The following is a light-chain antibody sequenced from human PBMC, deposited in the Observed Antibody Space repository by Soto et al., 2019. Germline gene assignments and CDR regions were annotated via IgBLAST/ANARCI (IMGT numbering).Light chain of an antibody. Sequence: AIQLTQSPSSLSASVGDRVTITCRASQGISSALAWYQHKPGKAPKLLIYDASSLESGVPSRFSGSGSGTDFTLTISSLQPEDFATYYCQQFNSYPFTFGPGTKVDIK. J-gene: IGKJ3*01. CDR2: DAS. V-gene: IGKV1-13*02. CDR3: QQFNSYPFT. CDR1: QGISSA.